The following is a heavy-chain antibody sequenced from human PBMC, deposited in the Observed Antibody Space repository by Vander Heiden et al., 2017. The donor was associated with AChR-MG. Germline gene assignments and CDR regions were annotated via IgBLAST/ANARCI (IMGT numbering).Heavy chain of an antibody. J-gene: IGHJ4*02. CDR3: AKGPYGSGSFDY. D-gene: IGHD3-10*01. CDR1: GFTFSTYA. V-gene: IGHV3-23*01. Sequence: EVQLLESGGGLVQPGGSLRLSCAASGFTFSTYAVSWVRQAPGKGLEWVSAISGSGGSTYYADSVKGRFTISRDNSKNTLYLQMNSLRADDTAVYYCAKGPYGSGSFDYWGQGTLVTVSS. CDR2: ISGSGGST.